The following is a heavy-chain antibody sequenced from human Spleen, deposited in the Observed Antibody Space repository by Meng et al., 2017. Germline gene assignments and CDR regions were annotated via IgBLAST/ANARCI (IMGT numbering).Heavy chain of an antibody. J-gene: IGHJ4*02. Sequence: ASVKVSCKAPGGIFSKSVIGWVRQAPGQGLEWLGWINTYNGKTDYAQKFQGRVTMTADTSTRTAYMELRSLRSDDTAVYYCATRGNPYLNCWGQGTLVTVSS. V-gene: IGHV1-18*01. CDR3: ATRGNPYLNC. CDR1: GGIFSKSV. CDR2: INTYNGKT.